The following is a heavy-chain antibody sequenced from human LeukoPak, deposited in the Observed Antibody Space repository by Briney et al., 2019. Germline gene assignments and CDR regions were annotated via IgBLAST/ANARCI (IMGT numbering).Heavy chain of an antibody. V-gene: IGHV3-7*01. CDR1: GFTFSDYW. CDR2: IKQDGSEK. Sequence: GGSLRLSCAASGFTFSDYWMSWVRQAPGKGLEWVANIKQDGSEKDYVDSVKGRFTISRDNAKNSLYLQMNSLRAEDTAVYYCARDRGYCSYTTCYLDCWGQGTLVTVSS. CDR3: ARDRGYCSYTTCYLDC. J-gene: IGHJ4*02. D-gene: IGHD2-2*01.